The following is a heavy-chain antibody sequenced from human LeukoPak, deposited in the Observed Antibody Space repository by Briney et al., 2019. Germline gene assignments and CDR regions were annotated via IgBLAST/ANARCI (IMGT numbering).Heavy chain of an antibody. J-gene: IGHJ4*02. Sequence: YYWGWIRQPPGKGPEWVSYISSSGMTIYYADSVKGRFTISRDNAKNSLYLQMNSLRAEDTAAYYCARDPGKYSGSYGDYWGQGTLVTVSS. CDR3: ARDPGKYSGSYGDY. CDR1: YY. V-gene: IGHV3-11*04. D-gene: IGHD1-26*01. CDR2: ISSSGMTI.